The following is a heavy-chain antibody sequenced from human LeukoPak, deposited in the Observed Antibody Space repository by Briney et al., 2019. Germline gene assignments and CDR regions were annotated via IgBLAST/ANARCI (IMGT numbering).Heavy chain of an antibody. Sequence: SETLSLTCTVSGGSISSSSYYWGWIRQPPGKGLEWIGSIYYSGSTYYNPSLKSRVTISVDTSKNQFSPKLSSVTAADTAVYYCERDNLAAAGYYYYYYMDVWGKGTTVTVSS. CDR1: GGSISSSSYY. CDR2: IYYSGST. D-gene: IGHD6-13*01. J-gene: IGHJ6*03. V-gene: IGHV4-39*07. CDR3: ERDNLAAAGYYYYYYMDV.